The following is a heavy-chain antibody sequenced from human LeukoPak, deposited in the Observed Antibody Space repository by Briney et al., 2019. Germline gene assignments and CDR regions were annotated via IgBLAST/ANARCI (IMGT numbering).Heavy chain of an antibody. V-gene: IGHV3-74*01. J-gene: IGHJ5*02. CDR1: GFTFSSYW. CDR3: ARDSNWGPASGWFDP. D-gene: IGHD7-27*01. Sequence: GGSLRLSCAASGFTFSSYWMHWVRQAPGKGLVWVSRINSDGSSTSYADSVKGRFTISRDNAKNTLYLQMNSLRAEDTAVYYYARDSNWGPASGWFDPWGQGTLVTVSS. CDR2: INSDGSST.